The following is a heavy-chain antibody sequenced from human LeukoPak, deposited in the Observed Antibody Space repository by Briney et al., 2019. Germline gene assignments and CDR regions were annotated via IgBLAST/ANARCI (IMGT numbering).Heavy chain of an antibody. CDR2: ISGSGSTI. J-gene: IGHJ5*02. D-gene: IGHD3-22*01. Sequence: GGSLRLSCAASGFTFTNYEMNWVRQAPGKGLEWILYISGSGSTIYYADSVKGRFTISRDNAKNSLYLQMNSLRAEDTAVYYCARGGYSDSSAADMTWGQGTLVTVSS. CDR3: ARGGYSDSSAADMT. V-gene: IGHV3-48*03. CDR1: GFTFTNYE.